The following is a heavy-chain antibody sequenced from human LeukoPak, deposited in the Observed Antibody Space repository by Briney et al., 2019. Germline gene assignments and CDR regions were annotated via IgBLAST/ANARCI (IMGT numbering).Heavy chain of an antibody. CDR2: MTNSATTI. D-gene: IGHD5-24*01. Sequence: GGSLRLSCAASGFTLSSYEMNWVRQAPGKGLEWVSHMTNSATTITYADSVKGRFTFSRDNAKNSLYLQMNSLRAEDTAVYYCARLVRDGHKWSAFDVWGQGTMVTVSS. V-gene: IGHV3-48*03. J-gene: IGHJ3*01. CDR1: GFTLSSYE. CDR3: ARLVRDGHKWSAFDV.